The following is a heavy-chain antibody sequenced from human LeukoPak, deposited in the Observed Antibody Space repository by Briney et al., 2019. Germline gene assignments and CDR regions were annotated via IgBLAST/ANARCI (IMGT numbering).Heavy chain of an antibody. Sequence: SETLSLTCTVSGGSISSSSYYWGWIRQPPGKGLEWIGSIYYSGSTYYSPSLKSRVTISVDTSKNQFSLKLSSVTAADTAVYYCARLDILTGYPFDYWGQGTLVTVSS. CDR3: ARLDILTGYPFDY. CDR1: GGSISSSSYY. V-gene: IGHV4-39*01. J-gene: IGHJ4*02. D-gene: IGHD3-9*01. CDR2: IYYSGST.